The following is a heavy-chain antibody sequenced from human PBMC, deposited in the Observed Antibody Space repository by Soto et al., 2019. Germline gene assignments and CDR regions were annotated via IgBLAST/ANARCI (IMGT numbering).Heavy chain of an antibody. CDR3: AKLGATTPSDY. J-gene: IGHJ4*02. CDR2: ISYDGSNK. CDR1: GFTFSSYG. V-gene: IGHV3-30*18. Sequence: QVQLVESGGGVVQPGRSLRLSCAASGFTFSSYGMHWVRQAPGKGLEWVAAISYDGSNKYYADSVKGRFTISRDNSKNTLYLQMDSLRAEDTAVYYCAKLGATTPSDYWGQGTLFTVSS. D-gene: IGHD1-26*01.